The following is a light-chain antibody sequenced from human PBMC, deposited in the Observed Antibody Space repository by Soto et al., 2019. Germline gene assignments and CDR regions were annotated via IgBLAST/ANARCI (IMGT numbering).Light chain of an antibody. CDR3: GSWDSSLSAYV. J-gene: IGLJ1*01. CDR1: SSNIGGNS. CDR2: DDN. V-gene: IGLV1-51*01. Sequence: QSVLTQPPSVSAAPGQKVTNSCSGSSSNIGGNSVSWYQQLPGTAPKLFIYDDNKRPSGIPDRFSGSKSGTSATLGITGFQTGDEADYYCGSWDSSLSAYVFGTGTKVTVL.